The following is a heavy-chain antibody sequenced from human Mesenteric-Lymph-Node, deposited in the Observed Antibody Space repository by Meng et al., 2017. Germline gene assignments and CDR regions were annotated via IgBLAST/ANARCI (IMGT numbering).Heavy chain of an antibody. CDR3: ARGLMITFGGVIVGHP. V-gene: IGHV4-28*03. Sequence: VRLQASGPGLLKPSATLSLTGAVAGYSISSSNWWGWIRQPPGKGLEWIGYIYYSGSTYYNPSLKSRVTMSVDTSKNQFSLKLSSVTAADTAVYYCARGLMITFGGVIVGHPWGQGTLVTVSS. CDR2: IYYSGST. J-gene: IGHJ5*02. D-gene: IGHD3-16*02. CDR1: GYSISSSNW.